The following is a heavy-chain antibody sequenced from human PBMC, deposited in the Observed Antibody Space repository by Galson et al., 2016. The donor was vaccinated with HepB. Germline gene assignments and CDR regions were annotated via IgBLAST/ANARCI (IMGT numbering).Heavy chain of an antibody. CDR1: GFIFSNSA. Sequence: SLRLSCAASGFIFSNSAMHWVRQAPGKGLEWVAVISSDGFNKDYADSVKGRFTVSRDNSQNKVYLQLNSLRFEDTAQYYCAKDQISGAPDFFDYWGQGTLVTVSS. V-gene: IGHV3-30*04. CDR3: AKDQISGAPDFFDY. D-gene: IGHD3-10*01. J-gene: IGHJ4*02. CDR2: ISSDGFNK.